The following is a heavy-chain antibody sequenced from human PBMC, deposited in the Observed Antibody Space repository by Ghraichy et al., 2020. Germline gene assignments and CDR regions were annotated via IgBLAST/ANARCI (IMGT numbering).Heavy chain of an antibody. CDR2: IYYSGST. Sequence: SQTLSLTCTVSGGSISSYYWSWIRQPPGKGLDWIGYIYYSGSTNYNPSLKSRVTISVDTSKNQFSLKLSSVTAADTAVYYCARYSSGWYSRYFDLWGRGTLVTVSS. D-gene: IGHD6-19*01. CDR3: ARYSSGWYSRYFDL. J-gene: IGHJ2*01. V-gene: IGHV4-59*01. CDR1: GGSISSYY.